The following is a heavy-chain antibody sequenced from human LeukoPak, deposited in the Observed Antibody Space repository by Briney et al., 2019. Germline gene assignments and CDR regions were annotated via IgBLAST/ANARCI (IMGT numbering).Heavy chain of an antibody. CDR3: ARGVEPLAANTLAY. Sequence: GGSMRLSCAVSGFTVTDNYMSWVRQAPGKGLQWVSVVYPDGRTYYADSVKGRFTISRDNSRNTLLLQLNSLRADDTAVYYCARGVEPLAANTLAYWGQGTLVTVSS. D-gene: IGHD1-14*01. V-gene: IGHV3-53*01. CDR1: GFTVTDNY. J-gene: IGHJ4*02. CDR2: VYPDGRT.